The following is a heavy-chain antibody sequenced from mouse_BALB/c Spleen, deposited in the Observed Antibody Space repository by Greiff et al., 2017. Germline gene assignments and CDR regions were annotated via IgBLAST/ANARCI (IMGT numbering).Heavy chain of an antibody. D-gene: IGHD2-12*01. CDR3: ARAGVYDEAWFAY. V-gene: IGHV1-9*01. J-gene: IGHJ3*01. CDR2: ILPGSGST. CDR1: GYTFSSYW. Sequence: VQLQQSGAELMKPGASVKISCKATGYTFSSYWIEWVKQRPGHGLEWIGEILPGSGSTNYNEKFKGKATFTADTSSNTAYMQLSSLTSEDSAVYYCARAGVYDEAWFAYWGQGTLVTVSA.